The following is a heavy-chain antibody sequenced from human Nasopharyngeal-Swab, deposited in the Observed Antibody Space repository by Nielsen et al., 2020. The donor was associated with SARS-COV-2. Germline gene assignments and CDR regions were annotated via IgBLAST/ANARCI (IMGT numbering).Heavy chain of an antibody. V-gene: IGHV1-46*01. CDR1: GYTFTSYY. CDR3: ARNIVVVPAAVLYYYYGMDV. D-gene: IGHD2-2*01. CDR2: INTSGGST. Sequence: ASVKVSCKASGYTFTSYYMHWVRQDPGQGLEWMGIINTSGGSTSYAQKFQGRVTMTRDTSTSTVYMELSSLRSEDTAVYYCARNIVVVPAAVLYYYYGMDVWGQGTTVTVSS. J-gene: IGHJ6*02.